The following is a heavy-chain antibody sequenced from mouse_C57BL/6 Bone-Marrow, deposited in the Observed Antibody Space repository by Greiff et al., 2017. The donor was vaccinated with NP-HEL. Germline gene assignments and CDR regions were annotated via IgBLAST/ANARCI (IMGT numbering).Heavy chain of an antibody. CDR2: IDPSDSYT. D-gene: IGHD2-12*01. Sequence: QVQLQKPGAELVRPGTSVKLSCKASGYTFTSYWMHWVKQRPGQGLEWIGVIDPSDSYTNYNQKFKGKATLTVDTSSSTAYMQLSSLTSEDSAVYYCARLRRVMDYWGQGTSVTVSS. V-gene: IGHV1-59*01. CDR3: ARLRRVMDY. CDR1: GYTFTSYW. J-gene: IGHJ4*01.